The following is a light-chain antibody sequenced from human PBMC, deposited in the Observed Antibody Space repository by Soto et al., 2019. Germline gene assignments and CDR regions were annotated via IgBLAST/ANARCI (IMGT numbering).Light chain of an antibody. CDR3: GTWDSSLSAVV. CDR1: SSNIESNY. J-gene: IGLJ2*01. CDR2: DNN. Sequence: QSVLTQPPSVSAAPGQKVTISCSGSSSNIESNYVSWYQQLPGTAPKLLIYDNNNRPSGIPDRFSGSKSGTSDTLGITGLQTGDEADYYCGTWDSSLSAVVFGGGTKLTVL. V-gene: IGLV1-51*01.